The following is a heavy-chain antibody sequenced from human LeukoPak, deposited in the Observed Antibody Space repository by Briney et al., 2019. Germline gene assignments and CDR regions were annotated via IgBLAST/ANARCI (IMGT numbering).Heavy chain of an antibody. V-gene: IGHV3-23*01. Sequence: GGSLRLSCAASGFTFSSYAMSWVRQAPGKGLERVSAISGSGGSTYYADSVKGRFTISRDNSKSTLYLQMNSLRAEDAAIYYCAKVRTAVAGPTDYWGQGTLVTVSS. J-gene: IGHJ4*02. CDR2: ISGSGGST. CDR3: AKVRTAVAGPTDY. CDR1: GFTFSSYA. D-gene: IGHD6-19*01.